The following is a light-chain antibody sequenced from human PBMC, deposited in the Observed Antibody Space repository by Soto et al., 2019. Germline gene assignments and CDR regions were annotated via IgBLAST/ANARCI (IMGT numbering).Light chain of an antibody. CDR1: QSVSSSF. Sequence: ETVLTQSPGTLSLSPGERATLSCRASQSVSSSFLAWYQHKPGQAPRLLIYGASSRATGIPDRFSGSGSGTDFTLTISRLEPEDFAVYYCQQYDSSPWTFGQGTKVEIK. J-gene: IGKJ1*01. CDR2: GAS. V-gene: IGKV3-20*01. CDR3: QQYDSSPWT.